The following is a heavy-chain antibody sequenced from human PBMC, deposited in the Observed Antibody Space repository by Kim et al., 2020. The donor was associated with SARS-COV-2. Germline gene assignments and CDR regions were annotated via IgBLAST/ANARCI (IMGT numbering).Heavy chain of an antibody. Sequence: GGSLRLSCAASGFTFSSYAMHWVRQAPGKGLEWVAVISYDGSNKYYADSVKGRFTISRDNSKNTLYLQMNSLRAEDTAVYYCARAPRGITMIVGGAFDIWGQGTMVTVSS. CDR3: ARAPRGITMIVGGAFDI. CDR1: GFTFSSYA. D-gene: IGHD3-22*01. V-gene: IGHV3-30*04. CDR2: ISYDGSNK. J-gene: IGHJ3*02.